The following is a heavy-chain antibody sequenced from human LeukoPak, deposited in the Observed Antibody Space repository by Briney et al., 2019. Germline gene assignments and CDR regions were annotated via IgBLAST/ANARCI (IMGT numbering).Heavy chain of an antibody. V-gene: IGHV3-64*01. D-gene: IGHD1-26*01. CDR2: ISSNGGNT. J-gene: IGHJ4*02. CDR1: GFTFSSYA. CDR3: ARVVGATYFDY. Sequence: GGSLRLSCAASGFTFSSYAMHWVRQAPGKGLEYVSGISSNGGNTYYANSVKGRFTISRDNSNNTLYLQMGSLRPEDMAVYYCARVVGATYFDYWGQGTLVTVSS.